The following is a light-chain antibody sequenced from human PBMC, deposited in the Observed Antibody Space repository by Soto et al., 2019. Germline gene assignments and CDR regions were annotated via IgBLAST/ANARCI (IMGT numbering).Light chain of an antibody. Sequence: DIQMTQSPSSLSAAVGDRVTITCRASQGISSFLAWFQQQPGKAPKPLMYGAYSLQSGVPSRFSGSGSGTDFSLTISSLQPEDFATYYCQQYNDFPWTFGQGTMVEIK. CDR3: QQYNDFPWT. CDR1: QGISSF. CDR2: GAY. V-gene: IGKV1-16*01. J-gene: IGKJ1*01.